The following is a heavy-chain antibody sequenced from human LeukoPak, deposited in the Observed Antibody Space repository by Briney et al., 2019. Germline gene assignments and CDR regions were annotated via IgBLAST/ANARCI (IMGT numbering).Heavy chain of an antibody. V-gene: IGHV3-66*02. CDR2: IYSGGST. J-gene: IGHJ3*02. CDR3: AREVGATHSDAFDI. D-gene: IGHD1-26*01. CDR1: GFTVSSNY. Sequence: GSLRLSCAASGFTVSSNYMSWVRQAPGKGLEWVLVIYSGGSTYYADSVKGRFTISRDNSKNTLYLQMNSLRAEDTAVYYCAREVGATHSDAFDIWGQGTMVTVSS.